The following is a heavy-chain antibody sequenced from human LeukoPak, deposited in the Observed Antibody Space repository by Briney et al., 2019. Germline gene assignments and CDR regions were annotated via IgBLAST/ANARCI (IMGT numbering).Heavy chain of an antibody. J-gene: IGHJ4*02. CDR1: GFTFSTYS. Sequence: GGSLRLSCVASGFTFSTYSMNWLRQAPGKGLEWISHITGGSTTIYYADSVKGRFTISRDNAKNSLFLQMNSLRDDDTAVYYCARRIDFWGQGTLVTVSS. CDR3: ARRIDF. V-gene: IGHV3-48*02. CDR2: ITGGSTTI.